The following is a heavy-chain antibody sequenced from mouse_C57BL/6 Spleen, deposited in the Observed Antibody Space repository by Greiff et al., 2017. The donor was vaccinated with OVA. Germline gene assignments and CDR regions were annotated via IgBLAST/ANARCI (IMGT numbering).Heavy chain of an antibody. CDR1: GFTFSSYA. D-gene: IGHD2-4*01. Sequence: EVQVVESGGGLVKPGGSLKLSCAASGFTFSSYAMSWVRQTPEKRLEWVATISDGGSYTYYPDNVKGRFTISRDNAKNNLYLQMSHLKSEDTAMYYCARDPYDYDGFAYWGQRTLVTVSA. V-gene: IGHV5-4*01. CDR3: ARDPYDYDGFAY. CDR2: ISDGGSYT. J-gene: IGHJ3*01.